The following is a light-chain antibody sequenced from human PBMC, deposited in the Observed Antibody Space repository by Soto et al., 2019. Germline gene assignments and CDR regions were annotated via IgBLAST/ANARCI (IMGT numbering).Light chain of an antibody. Sequence: SYELAQPPSVSVSPGQTASITCSGDKLGNKYAYWYQQRPGQSPVMVIYQDTKRPSGIPERFSGSSSGNTVTLTISGTQAMDEADYYCQAWDSSIVVFGGGTKVTVL. CDR2: QDT. CDR1: KLGNKY. CDR3: QAWDSSIVV. V-gene: IGLV3-1*01. J-gene: IGLJ2*01.